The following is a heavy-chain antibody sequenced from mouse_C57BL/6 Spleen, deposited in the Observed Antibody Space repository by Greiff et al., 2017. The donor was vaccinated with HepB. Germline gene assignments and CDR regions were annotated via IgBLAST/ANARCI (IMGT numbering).Heavy chain of an antibody. Sequence: VQLQQSGAELVRPGASVTLSCKASGYTFTDYEMHWVKQTPVHGLEWIGAIDPETGGTAYNQKFKGKATLTADKSSSTAYMELRSLTSEDSAVYYCTKHITTVACVDYWGQGTTLTVSS. CDR1: GYTFTDYE. V-gene: IGHV1-15*01. CDR2: IDPETGGT. J-gene: IGHJ2*01. CDR3: TKHITTVACVDY. D-gene: IGHD1-1*01.